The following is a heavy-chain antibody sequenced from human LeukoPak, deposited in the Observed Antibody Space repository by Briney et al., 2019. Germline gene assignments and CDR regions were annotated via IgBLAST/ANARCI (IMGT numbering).Heavy chain of an antibody. CDR1: GGSISSYY. CDR3: ARSQTERITMVRGVIGAFDI. CDR2: VYYSGST. V-gene: IGHV4-59*01. D-gene: IGHD3-10*01. Sequence: KTSETLSLTCTVSGGSISSYYWNWIRQPPGKGLEWIGYVYYSGSTNYNPSLKSRVTISVDTSKNQFSLKLSSVTAEDTAVYYCARSQTERITMVRGVIGAFDIWGQGTMVTVSS. J-gene: IGHJ3*02.